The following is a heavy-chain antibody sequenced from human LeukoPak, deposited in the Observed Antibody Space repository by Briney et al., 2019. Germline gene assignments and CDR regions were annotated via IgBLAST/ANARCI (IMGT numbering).Heavy chain of an antibody. Sequence: ASVKVSCKASGGTFSSYAISWARQAPGQGLEWMGGIIPIFGTANYAQKFQGRVTITADESTSTAYMELSSQRSEDTAVYYCARDWAAAAGTHWGQGTLVTVSS. D-gene: IGHD6-13*01. CDR2: IIPIFGTA. J-gene: IGHJ4*02. CDR3: ARDWAAAAGTH. CDR1: GGTFSSYA. V-gene: IGHV1-69*01.